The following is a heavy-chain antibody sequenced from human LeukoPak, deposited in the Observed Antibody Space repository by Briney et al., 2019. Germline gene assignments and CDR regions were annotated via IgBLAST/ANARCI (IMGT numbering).Heavy chain of an antibody. Sequence: GGSLRLSCAASGFTFSSYAMHWVRQAPGKGLEYVSAISSNGGSTYYANSVKGRFTISRGNSKNTLYLQMGSLRAEDMAVYYCARAGKARPIDYWGQGTLVTVSS. CDR2: ISSNGGST. D-gene: IGHD6-6*01. CDR1: GFTFSSYA. CDR3: ARAGKARPIDY. V-gene: IGHV3-64*01. J-gene: IGHJ4*02.